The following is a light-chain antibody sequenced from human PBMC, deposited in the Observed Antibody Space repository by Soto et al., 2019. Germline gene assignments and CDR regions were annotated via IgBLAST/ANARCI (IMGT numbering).Light chain of an antibody. Sequence: EIVLTQSPGTLSFSPGARATLSCRASQSVTSDYLAWYQQKPGQAPRLLIHGASSRATGIPDRFSGSGSGTDFTLTISRLEPEDFAVYYCQQYGRPFGQGTKVDIK. V-gene: IGKV3-20*01. CDR3: QQYGRP. CDR1: QSVTSDY. J-gene: IGKJ1*01. CDR2: GAS.